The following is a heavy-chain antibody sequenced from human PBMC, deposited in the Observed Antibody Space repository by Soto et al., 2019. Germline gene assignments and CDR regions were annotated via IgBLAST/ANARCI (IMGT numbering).Heavy chain of an antibody. D-gene: IGHD4-4*01. CDR3: ARGMTTVTTIDY. Sequence: ETLSLTCTVSGVSISRDYWGWIRQPPGKGLEWIVYIYYSESTYYNPSLKSRVTISVDRSKNQFSLKLSSVTAADTAVYYCARGMTTVTTIDYWGQGTLVNVS. CDR2: IYYSEST. V-gene: IGHV4-59*12. CDR1: GVSISRDY. J-gene: IGHJ4*02.